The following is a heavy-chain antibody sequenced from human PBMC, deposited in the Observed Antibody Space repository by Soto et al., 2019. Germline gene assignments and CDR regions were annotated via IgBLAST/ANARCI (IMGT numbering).Heavy chain of an antibody. V-gene: IGHV4-34*01. CDR1: GGSFSGYY. D-gene: IGHD2-15*01. CDR3: ASIAKSY. Sequence: SETLSLTCAVYGGSFSGYYWSWIRQPPGKGLEWIGEINHSGSTNYNPSLKSRVTISVDTSKNQFSLKLSSVTAADTAVYYCASIAKSYWGQGTLVTVSS. CDR2: INHSGST. J-gene: IGHJ4*02.